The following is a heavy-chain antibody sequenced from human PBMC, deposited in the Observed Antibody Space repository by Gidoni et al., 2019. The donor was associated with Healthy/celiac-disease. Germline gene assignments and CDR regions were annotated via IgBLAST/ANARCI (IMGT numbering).Heavy chain of an antibody. CDR1: GYSFTSYW. CDR2: IYPGDSDT. V-gene: IGHV5-51*03. CDR3: ARGPHTHSIAVAGFDY. D-gene: IGHD6-19*01. J-gene: IGHJ4*02. Sequence: EVQLVQSGAEVKKPGESLTISCKGSGYSFTSYWIGWVRQMPGKGLEWMGIIYPGDSDTRYSPSFQGQVTISADKSISTAYLQWSSLKASDTAMYYCARGPHTHSIAVAGFDYWGQGTLVTVSS.